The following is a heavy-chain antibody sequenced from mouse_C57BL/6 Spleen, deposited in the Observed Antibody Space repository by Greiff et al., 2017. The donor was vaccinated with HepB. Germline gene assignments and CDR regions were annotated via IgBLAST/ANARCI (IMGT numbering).Heavy chain of an antibody. CDR2: IYPRSGNT. Sequence: VQLVESGAELARPGASVKLSCKASGYTFTSYGISWVKQRTGQGLEWIGEIYPRSGNTYYNEKFKGKATLTADKSSSTAYMELRSLTSEDSAVYFCARSGNDYGGYWGQGTSVTVSS. CDR3: ARSGNDYGGY. D-gene: IGHD2-4*01. CDR1: GYTFTSYG. J-gene: IGHJ4*01. V-gene: IGHV1-81*01.